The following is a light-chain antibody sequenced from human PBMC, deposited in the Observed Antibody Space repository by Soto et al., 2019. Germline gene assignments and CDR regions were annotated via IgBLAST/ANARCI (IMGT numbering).Light chain of an antibody. V-gene: IGLV6-57*04. CDR3: AAWDDSLNGPV. CDR2: EDN. J-gene: IGLJ3*02. Sequence: NFMLTQPHSVSESPGKTVTISCTRSSGSIASNYVQWYQQRPGSAPTTVIYEDNQRPSGVPDRFSGSKSGTSASLAISGLQSEDEADYYCAAWDDSLNGPVFGGGTKLTVL. CDR1: SGSIASNY.